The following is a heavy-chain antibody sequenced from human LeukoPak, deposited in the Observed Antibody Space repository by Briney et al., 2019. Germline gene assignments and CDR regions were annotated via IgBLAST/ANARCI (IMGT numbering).Heavy chain of an antibody. D-gene: IGHD2-21*02. J-gene: IGHJ4*02. CDR2: IIPIFGTA. Sequence: SVKVSCKASGGTFSSYAISWVRQAPGQGLEWMGGIIPIFGTANYAQKFQGRVTITADESTSTAYMELSSLRSEDTAVYYCARANRGGGDCYSWGQGTLVTVSS. CDR3: ARANRGGGDCYS. V-gene: IGHV1-69*13. CDR1: GGTFSSYA.